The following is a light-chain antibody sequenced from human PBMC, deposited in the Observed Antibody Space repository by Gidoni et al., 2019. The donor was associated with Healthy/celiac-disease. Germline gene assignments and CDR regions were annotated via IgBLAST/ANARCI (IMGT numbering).Light chain of an antibody. CDR2: GAS. J-gene: IGKJ1*01. CDR1: HSVSSN. V-gene: IGKV3-15*01. CDR3: QKYNNWPRT. Sequence: EIVMTQSPATLSVSPGERATLSCRASHSVSSNLAWYQQKPGQAPRLLISGASTRATGIPARFSGSGSGTELTLTISSLQSEDFAVYYCQKYNNWPRTFXQXTKVEIK.